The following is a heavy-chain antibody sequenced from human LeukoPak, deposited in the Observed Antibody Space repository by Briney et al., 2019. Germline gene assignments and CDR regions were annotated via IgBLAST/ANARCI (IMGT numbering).Heavy chain of an antibody. CDR2: IYYSGST. D-gene: IGHD5-24*01. Sequence: SETLSLTCTVSGGSISSYYWSWIRQPPGKGLEWIGYIYYSGSTNYNPSLKSRVTISVDTPKNQFSLKLSSVTAADTAVYYCARQVGRYGYSNWGQGTLVTVSS. CDR1: GGSISSYY. V-gene: IGHV4-59*08. J-gene: IGHJ4*02. CDR3: ARQVGRYGYSN.